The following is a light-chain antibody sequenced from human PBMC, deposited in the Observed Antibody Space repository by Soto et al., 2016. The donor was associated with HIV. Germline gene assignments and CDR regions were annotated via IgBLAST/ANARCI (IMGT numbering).Light chain of an antibody. CDR2: DAS. Sequence: AIQLTQSPSSLSAFVGDRVTITCRASQGVSSALAWYQQRPGKPPKLLIYDASRLESGVPPRFTASGSGTDFTLTVISLQPEDFATYYCQLFNSYPXMISFGQGTRLEIK. V-gene: IGKV1-13*02. CDR3: QLFNSYPXMIS. CDR1: QGVSSA. J-gene: IGKJ5*01.